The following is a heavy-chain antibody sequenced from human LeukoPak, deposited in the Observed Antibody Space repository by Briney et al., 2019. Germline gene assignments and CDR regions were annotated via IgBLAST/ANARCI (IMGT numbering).Heavy chain of an antibody. CDR2: INHSGST. Sequence: SETLSLTCAVYGGSFSGYYWSWIRQPPGKGLEWIGEINHSGSTNYNPSLKSRVTISVDTSKNQFSLKLSSVTAADTAVYYCASMGMATMGEDHWGQGTLVTVSS. J-gene: IGHJ4*02. V-gene: IGHV4-34*01. CDR1: GGSFSGYY. CDR3: ASMGMATMGEDH. D-gene: IGHD5-12*01.